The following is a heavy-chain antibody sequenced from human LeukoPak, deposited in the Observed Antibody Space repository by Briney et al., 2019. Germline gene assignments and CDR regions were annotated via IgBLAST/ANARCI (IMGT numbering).Heavy chain of an antibody. J-gene: IGHJ3*02. CDR1: GGSISSYY. V-gene: IGHV4-59*01. CDR2: IYYSGST. Sequence: SETLSLTCTVSGGSISSYYWSWIRKPPGKGLEWIGYIYYSGSTNYNPSLKSRVTISVDTSKIQFSLKLSSVAAADTAVYYCAREGEPAEDAFDIWGQGTMVTVSS. D-gene: IGHD1-14*01. CDR3: AREGEPAEDAFDI.